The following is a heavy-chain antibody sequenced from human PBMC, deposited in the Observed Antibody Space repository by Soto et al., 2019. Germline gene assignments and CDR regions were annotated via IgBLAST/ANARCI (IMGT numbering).Heavy chain of an antibody. Sequence: QVQLVQSGAEVKKPGSSVKVSCKASGGTFSSYAISWVRQAPGQGLEWMGGIIPIFGTANYAQKFQGRVTITADEYTSTAYMELSSLRSEDKAVYYCARDQDSGTVIKLLTDCGMDVCGQGTAVAVSS. CDR2: IIPIFGTA. CDR1: GGTFSSYA. CDR3: ARDQDSGTVIKLLTDCGMDV. V-gene: IGHV1-69*12. J-gene: IGHJ6*02. D-gene: IGHD5-12*01.